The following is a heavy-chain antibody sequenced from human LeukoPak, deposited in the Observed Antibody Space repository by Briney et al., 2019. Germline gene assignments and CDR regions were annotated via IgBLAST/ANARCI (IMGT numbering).Heavy chain of an antibody. J-gene: IGHJ3*02. Sequence: QSGGSLRLSCAASGFTFNDYAMHWVRRAPGKGLEWVSGVTWNSATIAYADSVKGRFTISRDNAKNSLYLQMNSLRIEDMAFYYCAKGGRATRLDDAFDIWGQGTMDAVSS. D-gene: IGHD6-6*01. V-gene: IGHV3-9*03. CDR1: GFTFNDYA. CDR2: VTWNSATI. CDR3: AKGGRATRLDDAFDI.